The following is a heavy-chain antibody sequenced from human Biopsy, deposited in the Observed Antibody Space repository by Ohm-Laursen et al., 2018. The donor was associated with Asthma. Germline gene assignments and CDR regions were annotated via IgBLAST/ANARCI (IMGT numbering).Heavy chain of an antibody. CDR3: AKRRGYSDLTDFDH. Sequence: GTPSLTCAVSGGSVSSGNNSWTWIRQPPGKGLEWVSVIYSGGTSHTADSMKGRFTISRDNAKSTLYLQMSRLRTDDTAVYYCAKRRGYSDLTDFDHWGQGTLVTVSS. D-gene: IGHD3-3*01. CDR2: IYSGGTS. J-gene: IGHJ4*02. V-gene: IGHV3-66*02. CDR1: GGSVSSGNNS.